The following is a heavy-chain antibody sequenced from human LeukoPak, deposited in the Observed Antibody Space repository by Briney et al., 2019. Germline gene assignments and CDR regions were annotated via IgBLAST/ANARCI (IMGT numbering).Heavy chain of an antibody. CDR2: IYYSGTT. Sequence: SETLSLTCTVSGGSISSYYWSWIRQPPGKALEWIGYIYYSGTTNYNPPLKSRVTMSVDTSKNQFSLRLNSTTAADTAVYYCARHGTVAGPFQHWGQGTLVAVS. CDR1: GGSISSYY. J-gene: IGHJ1*01. V-gene: IGHV4-59*08. D-gene: IGHD2-8*02. CDR3: ARHGTVAGPFQH.